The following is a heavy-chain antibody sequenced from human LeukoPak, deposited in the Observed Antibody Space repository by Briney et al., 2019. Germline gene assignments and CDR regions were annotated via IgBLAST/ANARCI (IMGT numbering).Heavy chain of an antibody. J-gene: IGHJ5*02. V-gene: IGHV3-23*01. CDR2: ISNDGGGT. D-gene: IGHD3-22*01. CDR1: GFTFSTYA. CDR3: AKGSSGYFADL. Sequence: GGSLRLSCAASGFTFSTYAMTWVRQAPGKGLEWVAAISNDGGGTMYAAFVEGRFTISRDNSKNTLFLQMNSLRAEDTALYYCAKGSSGYFADLWGQGTLVTVSS.